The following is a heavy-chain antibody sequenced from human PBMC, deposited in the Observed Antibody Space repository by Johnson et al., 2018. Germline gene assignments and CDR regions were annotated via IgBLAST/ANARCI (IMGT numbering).Heavy chain of an antibody. CDR1: GFTFSTYV. CDR3: ARDHLRPSTIFGSLYYYYCMDV. V-gene: IGHV3-30-3*01. D-gene: IGHD3-3*01. J-gene: IGHJ6*02. CDR2: ISYDGCNK. Sequence: QVQLVESGGGVVQPGRSXRLSCAASGFTFSTYVMEWVRQAPGKGLEWVAVISYDGCNKYYADSVKGRFPISRDNAKNSLYLQMNSLRAEDTAVYYCARDHLRPSTIFGSLYYYYCMDVWGQGTTVTVSS.